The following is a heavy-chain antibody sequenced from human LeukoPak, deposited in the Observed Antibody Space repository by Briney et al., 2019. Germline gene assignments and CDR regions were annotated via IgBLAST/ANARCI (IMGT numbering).Heavy chain of an antibody. D-gene: IGHD2-2*01. CDR1: GFTLSDYY. CDR3: ARVGRYCSTTGCDYYYGMDI. J-gene: IGHJ6*02. V-gene: IGHV3-11*06. CDR2: ISSGSPYI. Sequence: GGSLRLSCAASGFTLSDYYMSWIRQAPGKGLEWVSYISSGSPYINDADSVKGRFTISRDNAKSSLYLRMSSLRAEDTAVYYCARVGRYCSTTGCDYYYGMDIWGQGTTVTVSS.